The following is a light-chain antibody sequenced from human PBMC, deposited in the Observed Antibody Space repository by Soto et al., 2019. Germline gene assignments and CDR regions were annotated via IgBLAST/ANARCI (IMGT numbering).Light chain of an antibody. CDR2: DAS. Sequence: EIQLTQSPRTLSASLGDTDTITCRASQRISGWLAWHQQKPGKAPKLLIYDASSLQSGVPSRFSGCGSGTDFTLSIRSLQPEDLATYYCVQANSSAWTFGQGTKVDIK. J-gene: IGKJ1*01. CDR1: QRISGW. V-gene: IGKV1-5*01. CDR3: VQANSSAWT.